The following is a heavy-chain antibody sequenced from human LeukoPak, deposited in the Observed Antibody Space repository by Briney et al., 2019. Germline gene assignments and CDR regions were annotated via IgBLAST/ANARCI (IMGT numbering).Heavy chain of an antibody. D-gene: IGHD3-10*01. V-gene: IGHV1-18*01. Sequence: GXXXXSYGXXXXXQAPXXGXXXXXXISXYNGNTNYAQKLQGRVTMTTDTSTSTAYMELRSLRSDDTAVYYCARVWDYYGSGTEGYFDYWGQGTLVTVSS. CDR3: ARVWDYYGSGTEGYFDY. J-gene: IGHJ4*02. CDR2: ISXYNGNT. CDR1: GXXXXSYG.